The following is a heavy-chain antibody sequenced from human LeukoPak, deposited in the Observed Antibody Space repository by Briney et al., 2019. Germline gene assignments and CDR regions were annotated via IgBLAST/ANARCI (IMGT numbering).Heavy chain of an antibody. D-gene: IGHD4-17*01. CDR2: IYYSGST. CDR3: ARGLDDYGDSFDY. J-gene: IGHJ4*02. V-gene: IGHV4-31*03. CDR1: GGSISSGSYY. Sequence: SQTLSLTCTVSGGSISSGSYYWSWIRQHPGKGLEWIGYIYYSGSTYYNPSLKSRVTISVDTSKNQFSLKLSSVTAADTAVYYCARGLDDYGDSFDYWGQGTLVTVSS.